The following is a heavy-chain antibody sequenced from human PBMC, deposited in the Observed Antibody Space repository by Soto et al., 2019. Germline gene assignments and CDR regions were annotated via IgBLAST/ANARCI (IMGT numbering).Heavy chain of an antibody. CDR3: ASSYYDYIWGSYRYWRYFDY. V-gene: IGHV4-39*01. Sequence: SETLSLTCTVSGGSISSSSYYWGWIRQPPGKGLEWIGSIYYSGSTYYNPSLKSRVTISVDTSKNQFSLKLSSVTAADTAVYYCASSYYDYIWGSYRYWRYFDYWGQGTLVTVSS. CDR2: IYYSGST. CDR1: GGSISSSSYY. D-gene: IGHD3-16*02. J-gene: IGHJ4*02.